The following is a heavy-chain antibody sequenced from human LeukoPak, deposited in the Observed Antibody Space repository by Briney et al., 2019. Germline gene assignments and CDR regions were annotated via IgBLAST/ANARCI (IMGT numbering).Heavy chain of an antibody. CDR1: GFSFGDFT. CDR3: AKGAREYYDENWFDP. CDR2: ISGSGGST. V-gene: IGHV3-23*01. Sequence: GGSLRLSCTASGFSFGDFTMSWVRQAPGKGLEWVSAISGSGGSTYYADSVKGRFTISRDNSKNTLYLQMNSLRAEDTAVYYCAKGAREYYDENWFDPWGQGTLVTVSS. D-gene: IGHD3-3*01. J-gene: IGHJ5*02.